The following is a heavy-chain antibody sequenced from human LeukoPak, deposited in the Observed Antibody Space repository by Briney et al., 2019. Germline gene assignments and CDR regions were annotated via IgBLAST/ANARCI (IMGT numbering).Heavy chain of an antibody. CDR2: IIPIFGTA. D-gene: IGHD6-19*01. CDR3: ATLAVAGHFDY. J-gene: IGHJ4*02. Sequence: RGASVEVSCKASGGTFSSYAISWVRQAPGQGLEWMGGIIPIFGTANYAQKFQGRVTITADESTSTAYMELSSLRSEDTAVYYCATLAVAGHFDYWDQGTLVTVSS. CDR1: GGTFSSYA. V-gene: IGHV1-69*13.